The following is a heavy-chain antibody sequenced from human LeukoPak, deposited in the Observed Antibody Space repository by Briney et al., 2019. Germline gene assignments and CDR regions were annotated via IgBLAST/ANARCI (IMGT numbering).Heavy chain of an antibody. J-gene: IGHJ6*02. CDR3: TRDRQGPKLYEMHV. D-gene: IGHD3-10*01. CDR2: IRRDGSAK. Sequence: GGFLRLSCAASGFTFSTYWMSWVRQAPGKGLEWVANIRRDGSAKYYLDSVKGRFTISRDNAKNSLYLQMNSLRAEDTAVYSCTRDRQGPKLYEMHVWGQGTTVTVSS. V-gene: IGHV3-7*01. CDR1: GFTFSTYW.